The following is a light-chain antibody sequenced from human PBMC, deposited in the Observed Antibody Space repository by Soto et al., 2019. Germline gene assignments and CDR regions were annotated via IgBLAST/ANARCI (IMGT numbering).Light chain of an antibody. CDR3: QQSYSTPPWT. J-gene: IGKJ1*01. CDR2: AAS. CDR1: QSISSY. Sequence: QMPQSPSSLSASVGDRVTITCRASQSISSYLNWYQQKPGKAPKLLIYAASSLQSGVPSRFSGSGSGTDFTLTISSLQPEDFATYYCQQSYSTPPWTFGQGTMVDIK. V-gene: IGKV1-39*01.